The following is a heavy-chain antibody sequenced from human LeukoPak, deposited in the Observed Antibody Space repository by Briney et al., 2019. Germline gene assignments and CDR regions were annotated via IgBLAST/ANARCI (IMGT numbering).Heavy chain of an antibody. V-gene: IGHV1-2*02. CDR3: ARGGGTISGVVDY. D-gene: IGHD3-3*01. CDR1: GYTFTGYS. Sequence: GASVKVSCKASGYTFTGYSIHWVRQAPGQGLEWMGWFNPNSGGTNYAQKFQDRVTMTRDTSINTAYMELSRLRFDDTAVYYYARGGGTISGVVDYWGQGTLVTVSS. CDR2: FNPNSGGT. J-gene: IGHJ4*02.